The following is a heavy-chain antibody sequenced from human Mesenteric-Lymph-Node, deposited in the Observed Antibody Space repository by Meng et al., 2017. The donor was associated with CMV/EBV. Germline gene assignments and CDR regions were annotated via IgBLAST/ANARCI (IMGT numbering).Heavy chain of an antibody. J-gene: IGHJ4*02. Sequence: GESLKISCAASGFTFSSYWMHWVRQAPGKGLEWVSGTSGNSGSTYYADSVKGRFTISRDNAKNTLFLEMNSLRGEDTAVYYCAKDRDHQLMSYLDHWGQGTLVTVSS. CDR3: AKDRDHQLMSYLDH. CDR1: GFTFSSYW. D-gene: IGHD2-2*01. CDR2: TSGNSGST. V-gene: IGHV3-23*01.